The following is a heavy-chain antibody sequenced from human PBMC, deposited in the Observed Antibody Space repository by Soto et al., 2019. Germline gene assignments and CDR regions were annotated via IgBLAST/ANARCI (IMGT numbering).Heavy chain of an antibody. CDR3: ARDLNYMDV. J-gene: IGHJ6*03. CDR1: GGSISSGHDY. Sequence: VQLQESGPGLVKPSESLSLTCTVSGGSISSGHDYWSWIRQLPGKGLEWIAYISNSGDTYYNPSLKSRVIMSVDTSKNQFSLRLSSVTAADTAVYYCARDLNYMDVWGKGTTVTVSS. V-gene: IGHV4-31*03. CDR2: ISNSGDT.